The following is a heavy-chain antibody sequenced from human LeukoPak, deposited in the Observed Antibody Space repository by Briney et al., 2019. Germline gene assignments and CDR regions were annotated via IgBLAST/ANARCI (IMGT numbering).Heavy chain of an antibody. D-gene: IGHD3-3*01. CDR1: GGSISSYY. V-gene: IGHV4-59*12. CDR3: ARGSRFLYYFDY. Sequence: SGTLSLTCTVSGGSISSYYWSWIRRPPGKGLEWIGYVYYSGSTNYNPALKSRVTISIDTSKSQFSLKLSSVTAADTAVYYCARGSRFLYYFDYWGQGTLVTVSS. J-gene: IGHJ4*02. CDR2: VYYSGST.